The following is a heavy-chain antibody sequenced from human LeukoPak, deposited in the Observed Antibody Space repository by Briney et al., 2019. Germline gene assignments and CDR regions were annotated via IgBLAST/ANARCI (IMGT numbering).Heavy chain of an antibody. V-gene: IGHV3-64D*06. CDR1: GFTFSRYA. Sequence: GGSLRLSCSASGFTFSRYAMHWVRQAPGKGLEYVSAISSNGGSTYYADSVKGRFTISRDNSKNTLYLQMSSLRTEDTAVYYCVKDGSGSYYTYYFDYWGQGTLVTVSS. CDR2: ISSNGGST. J-gene: IGHJ4*02. D-gene: IGHD3-10*01. CDR3: VKDGSGSYYTYYFDY.